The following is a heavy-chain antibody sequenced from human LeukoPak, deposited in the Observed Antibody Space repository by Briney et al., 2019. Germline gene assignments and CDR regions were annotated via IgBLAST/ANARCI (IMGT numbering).Heavy chain of an antibody. CDR1: GFTFSSYS. J-gene: IGHJ4*02. CDR2: ISSSSSYI. CDR3: AREGSLGSVYY. Sequence: GGSLRLSCAASGFTFSSYSMNCVRQAPGKGLEWVSSISSSSSYIYYADSVMGRFTISRDNAKNSLYLQMNSLRAEDTAVYYCAREGSLGSVYYWGQGTLVTVSS. D-gene: IGHD3-10*01. V-gene: IGHV3-21*01.